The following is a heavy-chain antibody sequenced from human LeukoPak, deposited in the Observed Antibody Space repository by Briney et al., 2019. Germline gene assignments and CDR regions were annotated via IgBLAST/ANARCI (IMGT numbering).Heavy chain of an antibody. Sequence: GESLKISCKGSGYSFTSYWIGWVRQMPGKGLEWMGIIYPGDSDTRYSPFFQGQVAISADKSISTAYLQWSSLKASDTAMYYCARNGISGYYYMDVWGKGTTVTVSS. CDR3: ARNGISGYYYMDV. J-gene: IGHJ6*03. D-gene: IGHD3-10*01. V-gene: IGHV5-51*01. CDR1: GYSFTSYW. CDR2: IYPGDSDT.